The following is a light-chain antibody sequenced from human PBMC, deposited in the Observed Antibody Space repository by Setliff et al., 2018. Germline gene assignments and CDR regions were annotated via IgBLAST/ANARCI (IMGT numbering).Light chain of an antibody. CDR2: DVS. CDR3: SSYAGSSTLDV. J-gene: IGLJ1*01. CDR1: SSDVGGYNY. V-gene: IGLV2-14*03. Sequence: QSALAQPASVSGSPGQSITISCTGTSSDVGGYNYVSWYQQHPGKAPKLMIYDVSNRPSGVSNRFSGSKSANTASLTISGLQAEDEADYYCSSYAGSSTLDVFGTGTKGTVL.